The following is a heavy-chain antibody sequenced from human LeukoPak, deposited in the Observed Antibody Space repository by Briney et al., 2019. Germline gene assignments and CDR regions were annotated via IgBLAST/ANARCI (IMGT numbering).Heavy chain of an antibody. CDR1: GGTFSSYA. D-gene: IGHD1-26*01. CDR2: IIPIFGTA. V-gene: IGHV1-69*06. CDR3: ARDSPMGAPLDY. J-gene: IGHJ4*02. Sequence: SVKVSCKASGGTFSSYAISGVRQAPGQGLEWMGGIIPIFGTANYAQKFQGRVTITADKSTSTAYMELSSLRSEDTAVYYCARDSPMGAPLDYWGQGTLVTVSS.